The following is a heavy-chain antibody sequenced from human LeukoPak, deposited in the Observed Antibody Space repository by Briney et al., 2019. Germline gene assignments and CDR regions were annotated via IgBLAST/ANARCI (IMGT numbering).Heavy chain of an antibody. CDR3: ARAYDFWSGYYWGYFDY. CDR1: GFTFSDYY. Sequence: GGSLRLSCAASGFTFSDYYMSWIRQAPGRGLEWVSYISSSGSTIYYADSVKGRFTISRDNAKNSLYLQMNSLRAEDTAVYYCARAYDFWSGYYWGYFDYWGQGTLVTVSS. V-gene: IGHV3-11*01. CDR2: ISSSGSTI. D-gene: IGHD3-3*01. J-gene: IGHJ4*02.